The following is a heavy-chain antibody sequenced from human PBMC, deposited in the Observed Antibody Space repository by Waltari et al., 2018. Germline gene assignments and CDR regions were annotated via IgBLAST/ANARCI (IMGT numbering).Heavy chain of an antibody. CDR3: ARSSLSSSWYLAFDI. D-gene: IGHD6-13*01. CDR1: GGTFSSYT. J-gene: IGHJ3*02. Sequence: QVQLVQSGAEVKKHGSSVKVSCKASGGTFSSYTISWLRQAPGQGLEGMGRIIPILGIANDAQKFQGRVTITADKSTSTAYMELSSLRSEDTAVYYCARSSLSSSWYLAFDIWGQGTMVTVSS. CDR2: IIPILGIA. V-gene: IGHV1-69*02.